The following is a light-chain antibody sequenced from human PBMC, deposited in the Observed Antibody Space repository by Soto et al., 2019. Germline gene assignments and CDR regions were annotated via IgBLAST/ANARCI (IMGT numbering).Light chain of an antibody. J-gene: IGKJ5*01. Sequence: DIVLTQSPATLSVSPGERATLSCRASQSFRGLLAWYQQKPGQAPRLLIYDAYNRATGIPPRFSGSGSGTDCTLTISSLENEDVSVYYCQQRHMWPITFGQGTRLEIK. CDR3: QQRHMWPIT. V-gene: IGKV3-11*01. CDR2: DAY. CDR1: QSFRGL.